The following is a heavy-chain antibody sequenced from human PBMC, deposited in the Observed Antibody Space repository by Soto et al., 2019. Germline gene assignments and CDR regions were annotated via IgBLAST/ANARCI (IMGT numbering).Heavy chain of an antibody. D-gene: IGHD1-26*01. V-gene: IGHV4-31*02. CDR3: ALALGPTTGLDY. CDR1: GASTVSHYH. Sequence: QVQLQESGPGLVKPSQTLSLTCSVSGASTVSHYHWNWIRQPPGQGLEWMGYIFNSGTTFYNPSLTSRLSISMDTSGNHFSLELRSVTAADTAVYYCALALGPTTGLDYWGQGTLVTFSS. J-gene: IGHJ4*02. CDR2: IFNSGTT.